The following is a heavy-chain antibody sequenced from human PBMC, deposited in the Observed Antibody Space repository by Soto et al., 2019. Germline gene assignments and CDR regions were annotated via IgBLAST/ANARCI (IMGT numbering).Heavy chain of an antibody. J-gene: IGHJ6*02. Sequence: SETLSLTCAVSGGSISSGGYSWSWIRQPPGKGLEWIGYIYHSGSTYYNPSLKSRVTISVDRSKNQFSLKLSSVTAADTAVYYCGCGGYYYYGMDVWGQGSTVTVSS. CDR1: GGSISSGGYS. V-gene: IGHV4-30-2*01. CDR2: IYHSGST. CDR3: GCGGYYYYGMDV. D-gene: IGHD2-15*01.